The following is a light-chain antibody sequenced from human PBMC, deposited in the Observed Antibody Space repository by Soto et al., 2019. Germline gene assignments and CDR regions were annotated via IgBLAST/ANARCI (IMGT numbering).Light chain of an antibody. CDR2: DAS. CDR1: QSVSSSS. J-gene: IGKJ1*01. CDR3: QQYSGSPRT. Sequence: EIVLTQSPGTLSLSPGERATLSCRASQSVSSSSLAWYQQKRGQAPRLLIHDASSRATGIPDRFSGSGSGTEFTLTISRLEPEDFAVYYCQQYSGSPRTFGQGTKVEVK. V-gene: IGKV3-20*01.